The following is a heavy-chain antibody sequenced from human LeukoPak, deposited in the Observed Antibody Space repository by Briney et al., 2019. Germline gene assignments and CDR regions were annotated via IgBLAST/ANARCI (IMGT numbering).Heavy chain of an antibody. D-gene: IGHD3/OR15-3a*01. V-gene: IGHV3-21*04. Sequence: GGSLRLSCAVSGFTFSSYAMNWVRQAPGKGLEWVSSITSSSNYRYYADSVKGRFTISRDNARNSLYLQMNSLRAEDTAVYYCAKKKLDTDAFDIWGQGTMVTVSS. J-gene: IGHJ3*02. CDR1: GFTFSSYA. CDR3: AKKKLDTDAFDI. CDR2: ITSSSNYR.